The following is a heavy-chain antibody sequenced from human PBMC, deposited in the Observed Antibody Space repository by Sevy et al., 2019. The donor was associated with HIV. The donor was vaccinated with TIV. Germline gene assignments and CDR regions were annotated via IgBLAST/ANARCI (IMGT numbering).Heavy chain of an antibody. V-gene: IGHV3-15*01. CDR3: ATDWTVYGMDV. CDR2: IKTKTDGGTT. Sequence: GGSLRLSCAASGFTFSNAWMSWVRQAPGKGLEWVGRIKTKTDGGTTDYAAPVKGRFTISRADSKNTLYLQMNSLKTEDTAVYYCATDWTVYGMDVWGQGTTVTVSS. CDR1: GFTFSNAW. J-gene: IGHJ6*02. D-gene: IGHD2-21*02.